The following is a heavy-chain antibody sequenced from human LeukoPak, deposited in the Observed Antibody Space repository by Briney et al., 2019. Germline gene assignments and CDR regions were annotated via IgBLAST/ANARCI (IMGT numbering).Heavy chain of an antibody. J-gene: IGHJ4*02. CDR2: INHSGST. CDR3: AYSGSYYLVFDY. CDR1: GGSFSGYY. D-gene: IGHD1-26*01. V-gene: IGHV4-34*01. Sequence: PSETLPLTCAVYGGSFSGYYWSWIRQPPGKGLEWIGEINHSGSTNYNPSLKSRVTISVDTSKNQFSLKLSSVTAADTAVYYCAYSGSYYLVFDYWGQGTLVTVSS.